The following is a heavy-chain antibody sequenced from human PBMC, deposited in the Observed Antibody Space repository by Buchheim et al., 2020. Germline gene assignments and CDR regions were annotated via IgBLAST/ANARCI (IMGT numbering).Heavy chain of an antibody. CDR2: ISGSGGST. CDR3: AKSSGIAAAGEPNNWFDP. Sequence: EVLLVESGGGLVQPGGSLRLSCAASGFTFNRYWMSWVRQAPGKGLEWVSAISGSGGSTYYADSVKGRFTISRDNSKHTLYLQMNSLRAEDTAVYYCAKSSGIAAAGEPNNWFDPWGQGTL. J-gene: IGHJ5*02. D-gene: IGHD6-13*01. CDR1: GFTFNRYW. V-gene: IGHV3-23*04.